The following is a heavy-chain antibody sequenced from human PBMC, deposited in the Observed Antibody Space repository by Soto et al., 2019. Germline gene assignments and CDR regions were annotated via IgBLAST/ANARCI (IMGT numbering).Heavy chain of an antibody. V-gene: IGHV4-31*03. CDR2: IYHIGSP. CDR3: VRDRALDSSGHWFDS. D-gene: IGHD6-19*01. CDR1: GRPVSSGGYY. Sequence: SETLSLTCTVSGRPVSSGGYYWTWIRQFPGKGLEWIGYIYHIGSPSYNPSLKSRLSMSLDASKNQFSLNLTSVTAADTAIYYCVRDRALDSSGHWFDSWGQGTPVTVSS. J-gene: IGHJ5*01.